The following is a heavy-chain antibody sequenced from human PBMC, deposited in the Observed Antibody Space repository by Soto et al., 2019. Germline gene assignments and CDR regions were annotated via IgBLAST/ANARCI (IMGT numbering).Heavy chain of an antibody. CDR1: GFTFSSYG. V-gene: IGHV3-33*01. CDR3: ARDGRRDYSNYGNWFDP. D-gene: IGHD4-4*01. J-gene: IGHJ5*02. CDR2: IWDDGSNK. Sequence: PGGSLRISCAASGFTFSSYGMHWVRQAPGKGLEWVAVIWDDGSNKYYTDSVKGRFTISRDNSKNTLYLQMNSLRAEDTAVYYCARDGRRDYSNYGNWFDPWGQGTLVTVSS.